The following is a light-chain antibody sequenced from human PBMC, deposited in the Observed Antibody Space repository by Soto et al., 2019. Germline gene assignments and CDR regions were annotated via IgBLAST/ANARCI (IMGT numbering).Light chain of an antibody. J-gene: IGLJ1*01. CDR1: SSDVGAYNS. V-gene: IGLV2-23*01. CDR3: CSSAPESTYV. CDR2: KGT. Sequence: QPVLAQPASVSGSPGQSITISCTGTSSDVGAYNSVSWYQQHPHRAPQFIIYKGTQRPSGVSNRFSGSTSGNAASLTISALHADDEADYFCCSSAPESTYVFGTGTKGTVL.